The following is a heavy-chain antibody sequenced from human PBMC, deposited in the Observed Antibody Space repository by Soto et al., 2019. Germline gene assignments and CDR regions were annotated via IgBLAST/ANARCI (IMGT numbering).Heavy chain of an antibody. V-gene: IGHV4-38-2*01. CDR3: ARARWYDAFDV. D-gene: IGHD2-15*01. CDR2: IFHGGNT. Sequence: PSETLSLTCAVSWFSISSGNYWGWIRKPPGKGLEWIGSIFHGGNTYYNPSLKSRVTISVDMSKNQFSLKLNSLTAADTAVYYCARARWYDAFDVWGQGTVVTVSS. J-gene: IGHJ3*01. CDR1: WFSISSGNY.